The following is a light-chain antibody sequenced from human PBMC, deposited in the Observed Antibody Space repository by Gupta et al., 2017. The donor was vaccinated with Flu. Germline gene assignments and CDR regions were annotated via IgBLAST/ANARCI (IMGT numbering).Light chain of an antibody. CDR3: MRGKPPWT. CDR1: QSLVYKNGITY. CDR2: EVS. J-gene: IGKJ2*02. Sequence: DVVMSQSPLSLSVTLGQAASISCRSSQSLVYKNGITYLTWFQQRPGQSPRRIIYEVSNRDSGVPDRFSGSGYVNDFTLKSSRGEDEDVGIYYGMRGKPPWTFGQGTMMEI. V-gene: IGKV2-30*01.